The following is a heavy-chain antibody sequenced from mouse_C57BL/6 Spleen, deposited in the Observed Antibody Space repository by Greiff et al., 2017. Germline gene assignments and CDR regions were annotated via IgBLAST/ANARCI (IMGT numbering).Heavy chain of an antibody. CDR1: GYAFSSSW. Sequence: QVQLKESGPELVQPGASVKISCKASGYAFSSSWMNWVKQRPGKGLEWIGRIYPGDGDTNYNGKFKGKATLTADKSSSTAYMQLSSLTSEDSAVYFCARSYYSSPWFAYWGQGTLVTVSA. D-gene: IGHD2-5*01. CDR2: IYPGDGDT. CDR3: ARSYYSSPWFAY. V-gene: IGHV1-82*01. J-gene: IGHJ3*01.